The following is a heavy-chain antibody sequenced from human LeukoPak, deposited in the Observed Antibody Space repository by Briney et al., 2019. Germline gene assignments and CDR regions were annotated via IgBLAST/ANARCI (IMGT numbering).Heavy chain of an antibody. CDR1: NGSISNDY. J-gene: IGHJ5*02. CDR3: ATCAPNRYWLAP. V-gene: IGHV4-59*08. CDR2: TDYSGYT. Sequence: SETLSLTCNVSNGSISNDYWLWVRQPPGKGLEWIAYTDYSGYTDCNPSVKSRVTMSIDTSKSQFTLHLRSVSAADTAIYYCATCAPNRYWLAPWGQGTLVTVSS.